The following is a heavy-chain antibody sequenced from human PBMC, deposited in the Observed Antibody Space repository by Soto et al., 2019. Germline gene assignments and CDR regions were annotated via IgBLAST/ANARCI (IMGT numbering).Heavy chain of an antibody. CDR3: ARGPRITIFGVVIIPADYYYGMDV. CDR2: INPNSGGT. CDR1: GYTFTGYY. Sequence: GASVKVSCKASGYTFTGYYMHWVRQAPGQGLEWMGWINPNSGGTNYAQKFQGWVTMTRDTSISTAYMELSRLRSDDTAVYYCARGPRITIFGVVIIPADYYYGMDVWGQGTTVTVS. J-gene: IGHJ6*02. V-gene: IGHV1-2*04. D-gene: IGHD3-3*01.